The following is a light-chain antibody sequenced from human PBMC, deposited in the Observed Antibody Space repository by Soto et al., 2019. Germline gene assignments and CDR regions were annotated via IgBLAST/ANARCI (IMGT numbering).Light chain of an antibody. CDR3: QDYEYSLPASV. CDR1: SSNLGAGYD. CDR2: GNR. Sequence: QSVLTQPPSVSGAPGQRVTISCSGNSSNLGAGYDVHWYQQLPGAAPKLVIFGNRNRPSGVPERFSGSKSGTSASLAITGLKAEHEADYYCQDYEYSLPASVFGGGTKVTVL. V-gene: IGLV1-40*01. J-gene: IGLJ3*02.